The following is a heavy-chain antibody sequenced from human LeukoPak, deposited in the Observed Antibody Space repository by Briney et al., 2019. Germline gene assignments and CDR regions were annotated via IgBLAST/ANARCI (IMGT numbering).Heavy chain of an antibody. CDR2: ISSGGNT. CDR1: GFIVSSDY. Sequence: GGSLRLSCAASGFIVSSDYMSWVRQAPGKGLEWVSIISSGGNTYYADSVKGRFTISRDISKNTLYLQMNDLRAEHTAVYYCAREVRGYYFDYWGQGTLVTVSS. D-gene: IGHD3-22*01. J-gene: IGHJ4*02. V-gene: IGHV3-53*01. CDR3: AREVRGYYFDY.